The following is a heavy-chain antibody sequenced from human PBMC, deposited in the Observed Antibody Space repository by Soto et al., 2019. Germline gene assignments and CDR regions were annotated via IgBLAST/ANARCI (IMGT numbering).Heavy chain of an antibody. CDR1: GDDFEMYW. D-gene: IGHD5-12*01. CDR3: ARHRRAIVASTDPLHI. J-gene: IGHJ3*02. Sequence: GESLKISCHVSGDDFEMYWIAWVGQTPGRGLEWIGIIYPGDSETKYSPSFQGRVTISADRSTKTAYLQWSGLKASDTATYYCARHRRAIVASTDPLHIWGQGTKVTVSS. CDR2: IYPGDSET. V-gene: IGHV5-51*01.